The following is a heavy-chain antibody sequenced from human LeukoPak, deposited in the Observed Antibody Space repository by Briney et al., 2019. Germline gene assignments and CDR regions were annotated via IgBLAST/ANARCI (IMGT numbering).Heavy chain of an antibody. D-gene: IGHD6-19*01. CDR2: INPNSGGT. V-gene: IGHV1-2*02. J-gene: IGHJ4*02. CDR1: GYTFTGYY. CDR3: ATAPAGWLVPFDN. Sequence: VASVKVSCKASGYTFTGYYMHWVRQAPGQGLEWMGWINPNSGGTNYAQKFQGRVTMTRDTSISTAYMELSRLRSDDTAVYYCATAPAGWLVPFDNWGQGTLVTVSS.